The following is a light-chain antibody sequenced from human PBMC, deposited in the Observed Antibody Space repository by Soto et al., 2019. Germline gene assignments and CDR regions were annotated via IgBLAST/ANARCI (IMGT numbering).Light chain of an antibody. CDR1: QTVRSN. CDR2: GAS. V-gene: IGKV3D-15*01. J-gene: IGKJ2*01. Sequence: EIVMTQSPATLSVSPGQRVTLSCRASQTVRSNLAWYQQKPGQAPRLLIYGASTRATGIPVRFSGSGSGTEFTLTIYSLQPEDFAIYYCQQYNNWPPMYTFGQGTRLDMK. CDR3: QQYNNWPPMYT.